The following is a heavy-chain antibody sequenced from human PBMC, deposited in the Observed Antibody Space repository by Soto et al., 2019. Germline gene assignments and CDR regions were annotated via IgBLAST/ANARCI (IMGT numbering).Heavy chain of an antibody. CDR1: GYTFANYL. J-gene: IGHJ5*02. Sequence: ASVKVSCKASGYTFANYLLHWVRQAPGQGFEWMGVINPSSGSTTYAQKLQGRVTMTTDTSTSTAYMELRSLRSDDTAVYYCARDLGGGISAPWGQGTLVTVSS. CDR2: INPSSGST. V-gene: IGHV1-46*01. D-gene: IGHD6-13*01. CDR3: ARDLGGGISAP.